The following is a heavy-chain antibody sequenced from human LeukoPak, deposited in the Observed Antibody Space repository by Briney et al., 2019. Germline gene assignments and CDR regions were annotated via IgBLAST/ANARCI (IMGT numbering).Heavy chain of an antibody. CDR1: GHSFTSYW. J-gene: IGHJ4*02. CDR3: ARQSVYYDSSGEFDY. CDR2: IYPGDSDT. D-gene: IGHD3-22*01. V-gene: IGHV5-51*01. Sequence: GESLKISCKGSGHSFTSYWIGWVRQMPGKGLEWMGIIYPGDSDTRYSPSFQGQVTISADKSISTAYLQWSSLKASDTAMYYCARQSVYYDSSGEFDYWGQGTLVTVSS.